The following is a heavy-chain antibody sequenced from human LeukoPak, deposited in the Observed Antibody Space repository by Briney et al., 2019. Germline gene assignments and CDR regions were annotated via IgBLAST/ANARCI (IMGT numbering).Heavy chain of an antibody. D-gene: IGHD3-9*01. J-gene: IGHJ4*02. V-gene: IGHV3-30*18. CDR2: ISYDGSNK. CDR1: GFTFSSYG. CDR3: AKGFDWFFDY. Sequence: GGSLRLSCAASGFTFSSYGMHWARQAPGKGLEWVAVISYDGSNKYYADSVKGRFTISRDNSKNTLYLQMNSLRAEDTAVYYCAKGFDWFFDYWGQGTLVTVSS.